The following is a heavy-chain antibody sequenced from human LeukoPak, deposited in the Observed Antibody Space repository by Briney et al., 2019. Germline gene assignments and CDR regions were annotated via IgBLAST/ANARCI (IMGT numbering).Heavy chain of an antibody. J-gene: IGHJ6*02. CDR3: ARAATVVVPAAIPDYYYYGMDV. D-gene: IGHD2-2*02. Sequence: GGSLRLSCAASGFTFSDYYMSWNRQAPGKGLEWVSYISSSGSTIYYADSVKGRFTISRDNAKNSLYLQMNSLRAEDTAVYYCARAATVVVPAAIPDYYYYGMDVWGQGTTVTVSS. V-gene: IGHV3-11*01. CDR2: ISSSGSTI. CDR1: GFTFSDYY.